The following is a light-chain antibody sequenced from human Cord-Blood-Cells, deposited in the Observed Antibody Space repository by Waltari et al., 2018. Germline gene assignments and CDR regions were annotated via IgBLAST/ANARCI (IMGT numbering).Light chain of an antibody. CDR3: QQYDNLPIT. Sequence: DIQMTHSPSSLSASVGDRVTITCQASQDISNYLNWCQQKPGKAPKLLIYDASNLETGVPSRFSGSGSGTDFTFTISSLQPEDIATYYCQQYDNLPITFGQGTRLEIK. V-gene: IGKV1-33*01. J-gene: IGKJ5*01. CDR2: DAS. CDR1: QDISNY.